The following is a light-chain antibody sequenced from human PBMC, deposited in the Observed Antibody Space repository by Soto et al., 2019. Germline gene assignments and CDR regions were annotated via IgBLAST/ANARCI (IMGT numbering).Light chain of an antibody. V-gene: IGLV4-60*02. CDR3: ETWDSNKWV. CDR1: SGHSGYT. Sequence: QPVLTQSSSASASLGSSVKLTCTLSSGHSGYTIAWHQQLPGKAPRYLMNLEGSGSYNKGSGVPDRFSGSSSGADRYLTISNLQFEDEADYYCETWDSNKWVFGGGTKLTVL. CDR2: LEGSGSY. J-gene: IGLJ3*02.